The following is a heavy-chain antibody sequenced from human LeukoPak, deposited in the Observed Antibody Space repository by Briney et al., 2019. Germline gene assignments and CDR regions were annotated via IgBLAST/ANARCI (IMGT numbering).Heavy chain of an antibody. CDR1: GGAFSGYY. CDR3: ARGPHYYDSSGYYPT. Sequence: SETLSLTCAVYGGAFSGYYWSWIRQPPGKGLEWIGEINHSGSTNYNPSLKSRVTISVDTSKNQFSLKLSSVTAADTAVDYCARGPHYYDSSGYYPTWGQGTLVTVSS. D-gene: IGHD3-22*01. J-gene: IGHJ4*02. V-gene: IGHV4-34*01. CDR2: INHSGST.